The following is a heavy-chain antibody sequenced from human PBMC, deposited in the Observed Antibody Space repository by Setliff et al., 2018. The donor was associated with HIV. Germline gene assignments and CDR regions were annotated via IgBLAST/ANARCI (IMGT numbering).Heavy chain of an antibody. CDR3: AKTCSGYDWSVDY. V-gene: IGHV3-30*02. CDR1: GFSFTSYG. D-gene: IGHD5-12*01. Sequence: GGSLRLSCAASGFSFTSYGMHWVRQAPGKGLEWVAYIHYDGSIILYADSVKGRFTISRDNSKNTLYLQMNSVRAEDMAVYFCAKTCSGYDWSVDYWGQGTLVTVSS. J-gene: IGHJ4*02. CDR2: IHYDGSII.